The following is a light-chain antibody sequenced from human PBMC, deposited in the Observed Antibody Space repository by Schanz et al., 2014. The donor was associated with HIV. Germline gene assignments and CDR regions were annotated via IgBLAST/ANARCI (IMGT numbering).Light chain of an antibody. CDR3: QHRSNWPLT. CDR2: GAS. Sequence: EIVLTQSPGTLSLSPGERATLSCRASQSVSSSYLAWYQQKPGQAPRLLIYGASNRATDAPDRFSGSGSGTDFTLTISSLEPEDFAVYYCQHRSNWPLTFGGGTKVEIK. CDR1: QSVSSSY. V-gene: IGKV3D-20*02. J-gene: IGKJ4*01.